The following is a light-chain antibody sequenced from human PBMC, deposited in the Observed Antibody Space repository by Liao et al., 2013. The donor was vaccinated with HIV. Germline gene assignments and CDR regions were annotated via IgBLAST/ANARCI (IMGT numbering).Light chain of an antibody. Sequence: SYELTQPPSVSVAPGKTARITCGGNNIGSKSVHWYQQKPGQAPVLVIYYDSDRPSGIPERFSGSNSGNTATLTISRVDAGDEADYYCQAWDSSTLFGGGTKLTVL. J-gene: IGLJ2*01. CDR2: YDS. V-gene: IGLV3-21*01. CDR1: NIGSKS. CDR3: QAWDSSTL.